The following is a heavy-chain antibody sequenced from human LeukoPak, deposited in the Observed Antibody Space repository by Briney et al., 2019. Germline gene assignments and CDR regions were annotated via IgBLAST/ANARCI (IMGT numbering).Heavy chain of an antibody. CDR2: INQSGST. D-gene: IGHD5-12*01. Sequence: PSETLSLTCTVSGGSISSHFWSWIRQPPGKGLEWIGEINQSGSTNYNPSLKSRVTISVDTSKNQFSLTLTSVTVADTAFYYCARGGIRGYSAFDNLDFWGLGTHVTVSS. J-gene: IGHJ4*02. V-gene: IGHV4-34*01. CDR3: ARGGIRGYSAFDNLDF. CDR1: GGSISSHF.